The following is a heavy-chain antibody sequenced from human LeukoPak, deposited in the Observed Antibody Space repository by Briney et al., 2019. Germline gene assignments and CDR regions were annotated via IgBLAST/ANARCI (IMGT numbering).Heavy chain of an antibody. J-gene: IGHJ6*03. CDR2: IYPGDSDT. CDR3: ASSTYGDYYMDV. V-gene: IGHV5-51*01. CDR1: GYIFTSYW. Sequence: GASLQISCECSGYIFTSYWIGWGRPVPGKGLEWMGIIYPGDSDTRYSPSFQGQVTISADKSISTAYLQWSSLKASDTAMYYCASSTYGDYYMDVWGKGTTVTVSS. D-gene: IGHD4-17*01.